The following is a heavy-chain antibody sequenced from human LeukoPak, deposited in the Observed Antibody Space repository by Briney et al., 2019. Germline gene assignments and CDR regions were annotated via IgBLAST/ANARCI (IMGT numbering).Heavy chain of an antibody. CDR1: GFSFSSYA. Sequence: GGSLRLSCAASGFSFSSYAMSWVRLAPGKGLEWVSAVSNSGGDTYYTDSVKGRFTISRDNSKNTLYLQMNSLRAEGTAVYYCAKCPGSASCYTGFDYWGQGTLVTVSS. CDR3: AKCPGSASCYTGFDY. V-gene: IGHV3-23*01. J-gene: IGHJ4*02. CDR2: VSNSGGDT. D-gene: IGHD2-2*02.